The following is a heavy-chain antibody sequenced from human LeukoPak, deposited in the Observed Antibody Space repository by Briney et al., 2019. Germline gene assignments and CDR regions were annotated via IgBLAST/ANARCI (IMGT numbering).Heavy chain of an antibody. Sequence: GASVKVSCKAAGYTFTGYYMHWVRQAPGQGLEWMGWINPNSGGTNCTQNFQGRVTMTRDTSISTVYMEMSRLRSDDTAVYYCAREVDDAFERWGQGTRVTVSS. D-gene: IGHD2-15*01. V-gene: IGHV1-2*02. CDR3: AREVDDAFER. J-gene: IGHJ3*02. CDR2: INPNSGGT. CDR1: GYTFTGYY.